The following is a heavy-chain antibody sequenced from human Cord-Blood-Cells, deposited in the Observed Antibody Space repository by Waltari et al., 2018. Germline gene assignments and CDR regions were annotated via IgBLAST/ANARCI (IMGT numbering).Heavy chain of an antibody. J-gene: IGHJ4*02. Sequence: QVQLQESGPGLVKPSQTLSLTCTVSGGSISSGDYYWSWIRQPPGKGLEWIGDIYYTGSTCYNPSLKSRVTISVDTSKNQFTLKLSSVTAADTAVYYCAREPVGKLAGYDYWGQGTLVTVSS. V-gene: IGHV4-30-4*08. CDR1: GGSISSGDYY. D-gene: IGHD1-1*01. CDR3: AREPVGKLAGYDY. CDR2: IYYTGST.